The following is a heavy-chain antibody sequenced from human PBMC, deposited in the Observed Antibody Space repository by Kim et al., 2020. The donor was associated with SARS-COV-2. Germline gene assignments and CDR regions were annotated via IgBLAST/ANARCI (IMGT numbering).Heavy chain of an antibody. V-gene: IGHV4-34*01. Sequence: SETLSLTCAVYGGSFSGYYWSWIRQPPGKGLEWIGEINHSGSTNYNPSLKSRVTISVDTSKNQFSLTLSSVTAAATAVYYCARGDYYGSGGTLSPLDYW. CDR2: INHSGST. CDR3: ARGDYYGSGGTLSPLDY. D-gene: IGHD3-10*01. J-gene: IGHJ4*01. CDR1: GGSFSGYY.